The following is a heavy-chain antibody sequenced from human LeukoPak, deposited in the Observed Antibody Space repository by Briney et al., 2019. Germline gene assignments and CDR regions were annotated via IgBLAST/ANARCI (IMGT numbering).Heavy chain of an antibody. Sequence: SETLSLTCSVSGVSVSSGSYYWSWIRQPPGKGLEWIGYIYYSGSTNYNPYLESRVTISRDTSKNQFSLRLRSVNAADTAVYYCARDSEGGSGWFDPWGQGTLVTVSS. J-gene: IGHJ5*02. CDR3: ARDSEGGSGWFDP. CDR2: IYYSGST. D-gene: IGHD5-12*01. V-gene: IGHV4-61*01. CDR1: GVSVSSGSYY.